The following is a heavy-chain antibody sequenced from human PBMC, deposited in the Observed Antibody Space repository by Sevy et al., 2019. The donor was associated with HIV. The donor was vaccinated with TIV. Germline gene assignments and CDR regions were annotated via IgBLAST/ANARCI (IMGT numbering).Heavy chain of an antibody. Sequence: GGSLRLSCAASGFTFITHAMNWVRQAPGKGLEWVSVISATGSSTYYADSVKGRFTICRDNSKNTPYLQMNSLTADDTAVYYCAKELNPALESMIEVIFRTLKCFDVWGQGTMVTVSS. D-gene: IGHD3-22*01. CDR2: ISATGSST. CDR3: AKELNPALESMIEVIFRTLKCFDV. V-gene: IGHV3-23*01. CDR1: GFTFITHA. J-gene: IGHJ3*01.